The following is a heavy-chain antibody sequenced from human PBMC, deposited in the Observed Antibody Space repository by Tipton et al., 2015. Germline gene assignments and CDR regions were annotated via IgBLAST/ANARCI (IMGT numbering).Heavy chain of an antibody. Sequence: TLSLTCTVSGGSFSDYYWSWIRQSPREGLEWIGYIYYSGSTNYNPSLRSRVAMSMDTSKNQFSLKLSSVIAADTAVYCCARASIIQGYYHDSSRYYLFNSWGQGTLVTVSS. CDR3: ARASIIQGYYHDSSRYYLFNS. J-gene: IGHJ1*01. CDR2: IYYSGST. CDR1: GGSFSDYY. V-gene: IGHV4-59*01. D-gene: IGHD3-22*01.